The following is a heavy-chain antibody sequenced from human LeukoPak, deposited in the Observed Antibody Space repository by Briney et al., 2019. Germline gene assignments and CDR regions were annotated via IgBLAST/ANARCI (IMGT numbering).Heavy chain of an antibody. CDR3: ARHSSSGWSYFDY. CDR1: GYTFTGYY. V-gene: IGHV1-2*04. CDR2: INPDSGGT. Sequence: ASVKVSCKASGYTFTGYYMHWVRQAPGQGLEWMGWINPDSGGTNYAQKFQGWVTMTRDTSISTAYMELSRLRSDDTAVYYCARHSSSGWSYFDYWGQGTLVTVSS. J-gene: IGHJ4*02. D-gene: IGHD6-19*01.